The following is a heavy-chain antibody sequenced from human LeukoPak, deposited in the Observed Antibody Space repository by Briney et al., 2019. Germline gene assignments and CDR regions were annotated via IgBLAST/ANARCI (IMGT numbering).Heavy chain of an antibody. CDR2: INPNSGDT. CDR3: ARVGSSGWYVHPTLDY. V-gene: IGHV1-2*02. Sequence: ASVKVSCKASGYTFTGYYMHWVRQAPGQGLEWIGWINPNSGDTNYAQKFQGRVTVTRDTTISTAYMELSWPRSDDTAVYYCARVGSSGWYVHPTLDYWGQGTLVTVSS. CDR1: GYTFTGYY. J-gene: IGHJ4*02. D-gene: IGHD6-19*01.